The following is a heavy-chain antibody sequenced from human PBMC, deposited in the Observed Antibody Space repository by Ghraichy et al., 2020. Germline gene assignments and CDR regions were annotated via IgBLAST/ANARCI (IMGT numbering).Heavy chain of an antibody. CDR2: MSQGGSS. CDR1: GFSIRNGHF. V-gene: IGHV4-38-2*02. CDR3: ARGLGYSASSNWFDP. Sequence: SETLSLTCSVSGFSIRNGHFWVWVRQPPGKGLGWIGSMSQGGSSSYNPSLKSRVTISVDTSKNRFSLNLTSVTAADTAVYYCARGLGYSASSNWFDPWVQGNLVTVSS. D-gene: IGHD6-6*01. J-gene: IGHJ5*02.